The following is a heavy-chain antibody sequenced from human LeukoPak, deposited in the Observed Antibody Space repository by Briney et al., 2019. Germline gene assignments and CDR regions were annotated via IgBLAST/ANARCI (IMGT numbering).Heavy chain of an antibody. CDR2: ISGSGDST. J-gene: IGHJ4*02. CDR1: GFTFSTYA. CDR3: ARDRGRYYDSRGFYWGYYSDS. Sequence: GGSLRISCAASGFTFSTYAVNWVRQAPGKGLEWVSTISGSGDSTYYADSVKGRFTISRDNSKDTLYLQMSSVRVDDTAVYYCARDRGRYYDSRGFYWGYYSDSWGQGILVTVST. V-gene: IGHV3-23*01. D-gene: IGHD3-22*01.